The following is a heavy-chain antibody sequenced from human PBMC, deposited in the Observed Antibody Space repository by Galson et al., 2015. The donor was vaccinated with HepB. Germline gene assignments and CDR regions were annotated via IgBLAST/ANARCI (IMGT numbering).Heavy chain of an antibody. CDR1: GGSISSYY. Sequence: SETLSLTCTVSGGSISSYYWSWIRQPPGKGLEWIGYIYYSGSTNYNPSLKSRVTISVDTSKNQFSLKLSSVTAADTAVYYCAKMGRYFPFDPWGQGTLVTVSS. CDR2: IYYSGST. J-gene: IGHJ5*02. V-gene: IGHV4-59*01. D-gene: IGHD2-8*01. CDR3: AKMGRYFPFDP.